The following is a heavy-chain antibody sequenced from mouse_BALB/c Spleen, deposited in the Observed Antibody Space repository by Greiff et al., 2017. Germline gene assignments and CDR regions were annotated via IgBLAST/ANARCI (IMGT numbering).Heavy chain of an antibody. CDR1: GFTFSSYG. D-gene: IGHD2-1*01. Sequence: EVKLMESGGDLVKPGGSLKLSCAASGFTFSSYGMSWVRQTPDKRLEWVATISSGGSNTYYPDSVKGRFTISRDNAKNTLYLQMSSLKSEDTAMYYCARPGGNRYAMDYWGQGTSVTVSS. J-gene: IGHJ4*01. CDR3: ARPGGNRYAMDY. CDR2: ISSGGSNT. V-gene: IGHV5-6*01.